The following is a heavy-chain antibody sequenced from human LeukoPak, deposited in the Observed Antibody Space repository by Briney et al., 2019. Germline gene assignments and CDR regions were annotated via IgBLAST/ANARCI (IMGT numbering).Heavy chain of an antibody. CDR2: IRYDGTEK. CDR3: ARLRDIVVVTAKGGGY. J-gene: IGHJ4*02. V-gene: IGHV3-30*02. Sequence: PGGSLRLSCAASGFTFRNYGMHWVRQAPGMGLEWVAFIRYDGTEKYYVDSVKGRFSISRDNSKNTLYLQMNNLRHEDTAVYYCARLRDIVVVTAKGGGYWGQGTLVTVSS. D-gene: IGHD2-21*02. CDR1: GFTFRNYG.